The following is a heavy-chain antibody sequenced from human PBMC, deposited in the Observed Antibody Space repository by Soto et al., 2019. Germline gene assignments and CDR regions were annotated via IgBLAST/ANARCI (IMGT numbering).Heavy chain of an antibody. CDR3: ARYYFDTSGYSNWFDP. Sequence: QVQLQESGPGLVKPSQTLSLTCTVSGGSISSGAYYWSWIRQHSGKGLEWIGYMHYSGSAYYNPPLKSRVTLSVDTSMNQFWLPLSFLTVALTAVHYCARYYFDTSGYSNWFDPWGQGTLVTVSS. CDR2: MHYSGSA. D-gene: IGHD3-22*01. V-gene: IGHV4-31*03. J-gene: IGHJ5*02. CDR1: GGSISSGAYY.